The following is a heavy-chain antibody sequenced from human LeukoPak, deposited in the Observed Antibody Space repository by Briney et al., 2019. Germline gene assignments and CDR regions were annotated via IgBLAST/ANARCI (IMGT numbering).Heavy chain of an antibody. CDR3: ARRINYYDSSGYYYVRYFDS. V-gene: IGHV3-74*01. J-gene: IGHJ4*02. CDR1: GFTFSSYW. Sequence: GGSLRLSCAASGFTFSSYWMYWVRQAPGKGPVWVARINTDGGSLNYADSVKGRFTISRDNAKNTLYLQMNSLGAEDTAVYYCARRINYYDSSGYYYVRYFDSWGQGTLVAVSS. CDR2: INTDGGSL. D-gene: IGHD3-22*01.